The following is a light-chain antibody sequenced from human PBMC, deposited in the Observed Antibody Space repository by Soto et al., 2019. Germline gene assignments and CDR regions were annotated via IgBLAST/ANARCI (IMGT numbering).Light chain of an antibody. V-gene: IGKV3-20*01. CDR2: GAS. CDR3: QQYGSSPPIT. J-gene: IGKJ5*01. CDR1: QSVSSSY. Sequence: EIVLTQSPGTLSLSPGKRATLSCRASQSVSSSYLAWYQQKPGQAPRLLIYGASSRATGTPDRFSGSGSGTDFTLTISRLEPEDFAVYYCQQYGSSPPITFGQGTRLEIK.